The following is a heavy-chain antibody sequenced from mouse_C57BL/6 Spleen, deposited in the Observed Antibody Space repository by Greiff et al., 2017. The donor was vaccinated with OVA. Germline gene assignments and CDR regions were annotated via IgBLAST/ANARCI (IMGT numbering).Heavy chain of an antibody. Sequence: EVQLVESEGGLVQPGSSMKLSCTASGFTFSDYYMAWVRQVPEKGLEWVANINYDGSSTYYLASLKSRFIISSDNAKNILYLQMSSLKSEDTATYYCARDRLRRGGFDYWGQGTTLTVSS. J-gene: IGHJ2*01. D-gene: IGHD2-4*01. CDR1: GFTFSDYY. CDR2: INYDGSST. V-gene: IGHV5-16*01. CDR3: ARDRLRRGGFDY.